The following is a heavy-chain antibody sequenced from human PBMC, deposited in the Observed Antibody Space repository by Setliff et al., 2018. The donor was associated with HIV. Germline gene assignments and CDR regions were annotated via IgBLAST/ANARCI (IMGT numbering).Heavy chain of an antibody. D-gene: IGHD4-17*01. V-gene: IGHV3-48*03. CDR1: GLTFSRYQ. Sequence: PGGSLRLSCAECGLTFSRYQMNWVRQAPGKGLEWVSYIISSGGTIYYAGSVRGRFIISRDSSKNTLYLQMNSLRAEDTAIYYCAKHRSGGDYTSGVFDIWGQGTMVTVSS. J-gene: IGHJ3*02. CDR2: IISSGGTI. CDR3: AKHRSGGDYTSGVFDI.